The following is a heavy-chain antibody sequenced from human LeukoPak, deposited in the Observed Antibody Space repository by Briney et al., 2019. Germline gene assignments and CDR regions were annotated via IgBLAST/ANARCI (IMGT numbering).Heavy chain of an antibody. Sequence: GGSLRLSCAASGFTFSCYGMHWVRQAPGNGLEWVAVIWFDGSNKYYADSVKGRFTIPRDNSQNTPYLQMNSLRLEDTAVYYCAKESDAFDIWGQGTMVTASS. V-gene: IGHV3-30*02. CDR3: AKESDAFDI. CDR1: GFTFSCYG. J-gene: IGHJ3*02. CDR2: IWFDGSNK.